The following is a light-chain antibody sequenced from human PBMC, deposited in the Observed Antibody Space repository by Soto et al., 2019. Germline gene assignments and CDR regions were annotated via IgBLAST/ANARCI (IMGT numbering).Light chain of an antibody. V-gene: IGLV2-14*01. CDR3: ASLTTTSFV. Sequence: QSVLTQPASVSGSRGQSITSSCTGTSSDVGAYNFVSWYQHHPDKAPKLMISEVSNRPSGVSGRFSGSKPGNTASLTISGLQAENEADYYCASLTTTSFVFGTGTKVTVL. CDR1: SSDVGAYNF. J-gene: IGLJ1*01. CDR2: EVS.